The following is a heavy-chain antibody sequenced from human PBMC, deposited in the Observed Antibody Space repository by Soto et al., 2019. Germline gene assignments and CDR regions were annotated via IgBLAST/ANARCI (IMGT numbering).Heavy chain of an antibody. CDR1: GFPFTTYG. CDR3: VGGQYYFDY. Sequence: QVQLVESGGGVVQPGRSLRLSCAASGFPFTTYGMHWVGEGPGKGLEWVAVISYDGSNKYYADSVKGRFTISRDNSKNTLYLQMISLRPEDTALYYCVGGQYYFDYRGQGTLVTVSS. V-gene: IGHV3-30*03. J-gene: IGHJ4*02. D-gene: IGHD3-10*01. CDR2: ISYDGSNK.